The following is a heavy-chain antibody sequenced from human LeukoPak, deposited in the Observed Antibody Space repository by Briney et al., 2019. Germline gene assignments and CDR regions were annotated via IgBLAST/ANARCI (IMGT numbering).Heavy chain of an antibody. V-gene: IGHV3-53*01. D-gene: IGHD4-17*01. CDR3: AREGHTVTTAFDY. J-gene: IGHJ4*02. CDR1: GFTVSSNY. CDR2: IYSGGST. Sequence: GGSLRLSCAASGFTVSSNYMSWVRQAPGKGLEWVSVIYSGGSTYYADSVKGRFTISRDNSKNTLYLQMSSLRAEDTAVYYCAREGHTVTTAFDYWGQGTLVTVSS.